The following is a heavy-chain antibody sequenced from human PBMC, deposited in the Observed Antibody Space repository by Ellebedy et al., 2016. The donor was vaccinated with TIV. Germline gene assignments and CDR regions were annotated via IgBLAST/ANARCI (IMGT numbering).Heavy chain of an antibody. CDR1: GFTFSNYW. J-gene: IGHJ4*02. V-gene: IGHV3-74*01. D-gene: IGHD1-26*01. CDR2: IKSDGSGT. Sequence: GGSLRLXXAASGFTFSNYWMHWVRQAPGKGLVWVSRIKSDGSGTTYADSVKGRFTISRDNAKNTLYLQMNSLRAEDTAVYYCARDPGELLPGLADYWGQGTLVTVSS. CDR3: ARDPGELLPGLADY.